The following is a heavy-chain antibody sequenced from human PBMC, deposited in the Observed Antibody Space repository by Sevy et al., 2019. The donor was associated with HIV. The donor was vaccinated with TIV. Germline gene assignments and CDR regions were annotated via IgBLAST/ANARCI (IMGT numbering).Heavy chain of an antibody. CDR2: LNYDGSYT. J-gene: IGHJ3*02. CDR1: GFTFSSHW. Sequence: GESLKISCAASGFTFSSHWMQWVRQAPGKGLVWESRLNYDGSYTNYADSVKGRFTISRDNAKSTLYLQMNSLRAEDTALYYCARSKVGVGDAFDIWGQGTMVTVSS. D-gene: IGHD3-16*01. CDR3: ARSKVGVGDAFDI. V-gene: IGHV3-74*01.